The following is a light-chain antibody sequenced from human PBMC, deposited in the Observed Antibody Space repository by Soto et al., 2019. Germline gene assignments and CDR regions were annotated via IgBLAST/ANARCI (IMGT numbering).Light chain of an antibody. CDR1: QSINYN. CDR3: QQYNSWRAIS. Sequence: EIVMTQSPATLSVSPGEIATLSCRASQSINYNLAWYQHKPGQAPRLLIYDTSTRAAGIPARFRGSGSGTDFTLTISSLQSEDFAVYYCQQYNSWRAISFGQETRLEIK. CDR2: DTS. V-gene: IGKV3-15*01. J-gene: IGKJ5*01.